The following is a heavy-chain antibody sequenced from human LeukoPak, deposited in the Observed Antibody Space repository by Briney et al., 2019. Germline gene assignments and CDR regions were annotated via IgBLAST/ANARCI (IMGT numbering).Heavy chain of an antibody. D-gene: IGHD3-10*01. V-gene: IGHV3-21*01. Sequence: PGGSLTLSCSASGFTFSSYSMNWVRQAPGKGLEWVSSTSSSSSYIYYADSVKGRFTVSRDNAKNSLYLQMNSLRAEDTAVYYCARVLSAAGFDFDYWGQGTLVTVSS. CDR1: GFTFSSYS. CDR3: ARVLSAAGFDFDY. J-gene: IGHJ4*02. CDR2: TSSSSSYI.